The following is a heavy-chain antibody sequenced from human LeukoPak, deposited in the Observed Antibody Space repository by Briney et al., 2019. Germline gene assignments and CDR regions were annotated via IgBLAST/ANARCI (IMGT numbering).Heavy chain of an antibody. D-gene: IGHD1-26*01. CDR2: MNPNSGNT. V-gene: IGHV1-18*04. CDR3: ARSGGGSSPVDY. J-gene: IGHJ4*02. CDR1: GYTFTNNF. Sequence: GASVKVSCKASGYTFTNNFMHWVRQATGQGLEWMAWMNPNSGNTNYAQKLQGRVTMTTDTSTSTAYMELRSLRSDDTAVYYCARSGGGSSPVDYWGQGTLVTVSS.